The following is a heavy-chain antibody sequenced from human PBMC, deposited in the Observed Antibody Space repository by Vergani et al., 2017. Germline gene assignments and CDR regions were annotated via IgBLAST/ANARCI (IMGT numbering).Heavy chain of an antibody. V-gene: IGHV1-46*02. CDR2: LNPTTGHT. CDR3: ARSIGYCAGATCRAYYFDH. Sequence: VQLVQSGAEVRKPGASVTVSCTASGYIFKNYYIHWLRQAPGQAFEWMGILNPTTGHTTSAQKFMGRVDMTRDPSTDTSTRSVQMTLSSLRSEDTAVYYCARSIGYCAGATCRAYYFDHWGQGTRVTVSS. D-gene: IGHD2-21*01. J-gene: IGHJ5*02. CDR1: GYIFKNYY.